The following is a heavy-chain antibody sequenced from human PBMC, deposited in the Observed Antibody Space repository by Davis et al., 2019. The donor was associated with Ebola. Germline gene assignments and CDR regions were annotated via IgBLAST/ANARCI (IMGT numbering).Heavy chain of an antibody. CDR3: ARGPLHCSSTSCYTFDY. J-gene: IGHJ4*02. Sequence: PSETLSLTCAVYGGSFSGYYWSWIRQPPGKGLEWIGEINHSGSTNYNPSLKSRVTISVDTSKNQFSLKLSSVTAADTAVYYCARGPLHCSSTSCYTFDYWGQGTLVTVSS. CDR2: INHSGST. CDR1: GGSFSGYY. D-gene: IGHD2-2*02. V-gene: IGHV4-34*01.